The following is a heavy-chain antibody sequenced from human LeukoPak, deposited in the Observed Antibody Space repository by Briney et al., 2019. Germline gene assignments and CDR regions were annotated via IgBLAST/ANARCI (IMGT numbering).Heavy chain of an antibody. V-gene: IGHV1-8*01. D-gene: IGHD3-10*01. Sequence: ATVKVSCKASGYTFTNYDINWVRLATGQGLEWMGWMNPNSGNTGYAQKFQGRVTMTRNTSVSTAYMDLSSLRSEDTAVYYCARGSSGDYSVSGSAWFDPWGQGTLVTVSS. CDR1: GYTFTNYD. J-gene: IGHJ5*02. CDR3: ARGSSGDYSVSGSAWFDP. CDR2: MNPNSGNT.